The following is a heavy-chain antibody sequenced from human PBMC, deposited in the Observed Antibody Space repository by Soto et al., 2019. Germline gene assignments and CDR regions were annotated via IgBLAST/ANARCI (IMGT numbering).Heavy chain of an antibody. V-gene: IGHV6-1*01. Sequence: SHTLSLTCAISGDSVSSNSAAWNWIRQSPSRGLEWLGRTYYRSKWYNDYAVSVKSRITINPDTSKKQFSLQLNSVTPEDTAVYYCARDIAARPGGYYGMDVWGQGTTVTVS. CDR2: TYYRSKWYN. CDR3: ARDIAARPGGYYGMDV. J-gene: IGHJ6*02. CDR1: GDSVSSNSAA. D-gene: IGHD6-6*01.